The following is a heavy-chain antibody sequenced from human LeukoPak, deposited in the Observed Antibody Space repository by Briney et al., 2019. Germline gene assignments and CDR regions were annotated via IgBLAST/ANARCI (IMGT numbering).Heavy chain of an antibody. J-gene: IGHJ5*02. CDR1: GGSISSSSYY. D-gene: IGHD2-8*01. CDR3: ARDIVLMVFMGHTFDP. Sequence: SETLSLTCTVSGGSISSSSYYWGWIRQPPGKGLEWIGSIYYSGSTYYNPSLKSRVTISVDTSKNQFSLKLSSVTAADTAVYYCARDIVLMVFMGHTFDPWGQGTLVTVSS. CDR2: IYYSGST. V-gene: IGHV4-39*02.